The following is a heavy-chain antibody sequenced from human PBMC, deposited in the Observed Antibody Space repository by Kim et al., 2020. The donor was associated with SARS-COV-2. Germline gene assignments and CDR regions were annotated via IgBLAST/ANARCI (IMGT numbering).Heavy chain of an antibody. Sequence: ASVKVSCKAFGYTFTRYAINWVRQAPGQGLDWMGWIDTNTGNPTHAQGFTGRVVFSFDSSVSTAYLQISGLKPEDTAIYFCARGDPRDYSCQGTLFSVSS. V-gene: IGHV7-4-1*02. J-gene: IGHJ4*02. CDR3: ARGDPRDY. CDR2: IDTNTGNP. CDR1: GYTFTRYA.